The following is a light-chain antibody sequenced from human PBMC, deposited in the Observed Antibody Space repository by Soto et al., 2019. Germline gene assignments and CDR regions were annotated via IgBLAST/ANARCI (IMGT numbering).Light chain of an antibody. J-gene: IGKJ1*01. CDR3: QQRYNWPET. CDR1: QSLRTY. Sequence: ETVLTQSPATLSLSPGARATLSFRASQSLRTYLAWYQQKPGQAPRLLIYDASNRATGIPARFSGSGSGTDFTLTISSLEPEDFAFYYCQQRYNWPETFGQGTKV. V-gene: IGKV3-11*01. CDR2: DAS.